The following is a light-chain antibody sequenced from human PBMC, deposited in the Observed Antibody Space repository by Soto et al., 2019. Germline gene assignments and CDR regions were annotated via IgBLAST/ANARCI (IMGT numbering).Light chain of an antibody. CDR3: QTWGTGIRV. CDR2: VNSDGSH. V-gene: IGLV4-69*01. CDR1: SDHSNYI. Sequence: QPVLTQSPSASASLGASVKLTCTLSSDHSNYIIAWHQQPPEKGPRYLMKVNSDGSHTKGNGIPDRFSGSSSGAERYLTISSLQSEDEAIYYCQTWGTGIRVFGGGTPLTVL. J-gene: IGLJ3*02.